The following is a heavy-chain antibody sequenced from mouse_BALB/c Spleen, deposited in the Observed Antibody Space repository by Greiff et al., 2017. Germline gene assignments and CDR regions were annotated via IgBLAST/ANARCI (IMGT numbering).Heavy chain of an antibody. D-gene: IGHD1-1*01. V-gene: IGHV5-12-2*01. J-gene: IGHJ4*01. CDR2: ISNGGGST. CDR1: GFTFSSYT. Sequence: EVQLVESGGGLVQPGGSLKLSCAASGFTFSSYTMSWVRQTPEKRLEWVAYISNGGGSTYYPDTVKGRFTISRDNAKNTLYLQMSSLKSEDTAMYYCARQCITTDAMDYWGQGTSVTVSS. CDR3: ARQCITTDAMDY.